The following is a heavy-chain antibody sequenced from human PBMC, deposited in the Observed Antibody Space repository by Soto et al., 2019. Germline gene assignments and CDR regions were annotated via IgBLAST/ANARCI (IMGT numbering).Heavy chain of an antibody. J-gene: IGHJ5*02. V-gene: IGHV3-33*01. Sequence: PGGSLRLSCAASVFTFSSYGMHWVRQSPGKGLEWVAVIWYDGSNKYYADSVKGRFTISRDNSKNTLYLQMNSLRAEDTAVYYCARDFTAWRTKLDNWFDPWGQGTLVTVSS. CDR2: IWYDGSNK. D-gene: IGHD2-2*01. CDR3: ARDFTAWRTKLDNWFDP. CDR1: VFTFSSYG.